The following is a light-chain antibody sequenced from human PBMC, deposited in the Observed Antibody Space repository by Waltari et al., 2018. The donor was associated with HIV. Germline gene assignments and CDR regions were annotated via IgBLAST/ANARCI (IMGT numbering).Light chain of an antibody. J-gene: IGLJ2*01. CDR2: QDS. V-gene: IGLV3-1*01. CDR3: QAWDSSTVV. Sequence: SYEVTQPPSVSVSPGQTASIACSGYKLGDKYACWYQQRPGQSPVLVIYQDSKRPSAIPERFSGSNSGNTATLTISGTQAMDEADYYCQAWDSSTVVFGGGTKLTVL. CDR1: KLGDKY.